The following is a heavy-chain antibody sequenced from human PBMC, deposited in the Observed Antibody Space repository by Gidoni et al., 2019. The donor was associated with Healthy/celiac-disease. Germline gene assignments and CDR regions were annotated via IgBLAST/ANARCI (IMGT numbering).Heavy chain of an antibody. D-gene: IGHD3-16*02. CDR1: GGSFSGHY. J-gene: IGHJ4*02. CDR3: ARGPKDLRVTFGGVIAPPPRFDY. Sequence: QVQLQQWGAGLLKPSETLSLTCAVYGGSFSGHYWSWIRQPPGKGLEWTGEINHSGSTNYNPSLKSRVTISVDTSKNQFSLKLNSVTAADTAVYYCARGPKDLRVTFGGVIAPPPRFDYWGQGTLVTVSS. CDR2: INHSGST. V-gene: IGHV4-34*01.